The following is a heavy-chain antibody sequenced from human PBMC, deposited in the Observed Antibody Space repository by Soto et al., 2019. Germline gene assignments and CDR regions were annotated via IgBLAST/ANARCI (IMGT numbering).Heavy chain of an antibody. V-gene: IGHV4-34*01. J-gene: IGHJ5*02. CDR3: VRIRYQLPSSVLWLDP. CDR1: GGFLSESY. Sequence: PSETLSLTCAVYGGFLSESYWTWIRQPPGKGLEWIGEINHVGGTNYNPSLKSRVTMSVDTSQNQFSLRLISVTASDTAMYFCVRIRYQLPSSVLWLDPWRQGTPVTVSS. CDR2: INHVGGT. D-gene: IGHD3-16*01.